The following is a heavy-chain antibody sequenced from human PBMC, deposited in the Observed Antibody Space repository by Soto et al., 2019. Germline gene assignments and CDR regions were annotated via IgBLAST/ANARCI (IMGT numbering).Heavy chain of an antibody. J-gene: IGHJ2*01. V-gene: IGHV4-34*01. CDR2: INHSGST. D-gene: IGHD3-10*01. CDR3: ARGRGDGYNQHWYFDL. Sequence: QVHLQQWGAGLLKPSETLSLTCAVYGGSFSGYYWSWIRQPPGKGLEWIGEINHSGSTNYNPSLKRRVSISVGTSNNQFSLTLSSVTAADTAVYYCARGRGDGYNQHWYFDLWGRGTLVTVSS. CDR1: GGSFSGYY.